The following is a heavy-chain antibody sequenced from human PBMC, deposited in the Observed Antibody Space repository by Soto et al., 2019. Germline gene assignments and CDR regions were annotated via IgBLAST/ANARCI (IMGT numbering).Heavy chain of an antibody. J-gene: IGHJ4*02. CDR3: ARDYGDYFLFTLHY. Sequence: SVKVSCKTSGGTFSDDIIAWVRQAPGQGLEWMGIIIPSLDTTNYAQKFQGRVTMTADTSTSTAYMELRSLRSDDTAVYYCARDYGDYFLFTLHYWGQGTLVTVSS. D-gene: IGHD4-17*01. CDR2: IIPSLDTT. CDR1: GGTFSDDI. V-gene: IGHV1-69*08.